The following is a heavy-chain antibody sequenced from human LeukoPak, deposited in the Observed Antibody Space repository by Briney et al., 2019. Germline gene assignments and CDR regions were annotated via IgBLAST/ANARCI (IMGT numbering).Heavy chain of an antibody. J-gene: IGHJ6*02. CDR2: LWHSGDT. D-gene: IGHD1-26*01. CDR3: ARIGGGGSPVGGMDV. V-gene: IGHV4-38-2*02. Sequence: SETLSLTCTVSGYSISSGYYWGWIRQPPGKGLEWIGNLWHSGDTYYNPSLKSRVTISVDTSKNQFSLKLNSVTAADTAVYYCARIGGGGSPVGGMDVWGQGTTVTVSS. CDR1: GYSISSGYY.